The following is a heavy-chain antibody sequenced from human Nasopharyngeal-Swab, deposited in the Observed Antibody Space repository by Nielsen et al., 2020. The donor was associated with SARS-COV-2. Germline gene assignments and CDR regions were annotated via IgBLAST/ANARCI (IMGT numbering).Heavy chain of an antibody. CDR1: GFTFSSYS. J-gene: IGHJ4*02. CDR2: VSSSSSYI. CDR3: ARLGGSSWYFDY. V-gene: IGHV3-21*01. D-gene: IGHD6-13*01. Sequence: GESLKISCAASGFTFSSYSMNWVRQAPGKGLEWVSSVSSSSSYIYYADSVKGRFTISRDSAKNSLYLQMNSLRAEDTAVYYCARLGGSSWYFDYWGQGTLVTVSS.